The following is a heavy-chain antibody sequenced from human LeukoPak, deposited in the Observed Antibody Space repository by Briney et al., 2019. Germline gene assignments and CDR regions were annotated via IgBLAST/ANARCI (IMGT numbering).Heavy chain of an antibody. D-gene: IGHD3-3*01. CDR2: IYYSGST. CDR1: GGSISSSSYY. V-gene: IGHV4-39*01. Sequence: SETLSLTCTVSGGSISSSSYYWGWIRQPPGKWLEWSGSIYYSGSTYYNPSLKSRVTISVDTSKNQFSLKLSSVTAADTAVYYCARHEDRVWSGYFDWFDPWGQGTLVTVSS. CDR3: ARHEDRVWSGYFDWFDP. J-gene: IGHJ5*02.